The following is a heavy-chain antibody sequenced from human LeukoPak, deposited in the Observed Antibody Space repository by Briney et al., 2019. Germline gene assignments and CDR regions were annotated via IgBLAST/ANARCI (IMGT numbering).Heavy chain of an antibody. V-gene: IGHV3-30*04. Sequence: LSLTCTVSGGSTTSRTNYWGWIRQPPGKGLEWVAVISYDGSNKYYADSVKGRFTISRDNSKNTLYLQMNSLRAEDTAVYYCAREKRIQLWLSTDAFDIWGQGTMVTVSS. CDR3: AREKRIQLWLSTDAFDI. CDR1: GGSTTSRT. D-gene: IGHD5-18*01. CDR2: ISYDGSNK. J-gene: IGHJ3*02.